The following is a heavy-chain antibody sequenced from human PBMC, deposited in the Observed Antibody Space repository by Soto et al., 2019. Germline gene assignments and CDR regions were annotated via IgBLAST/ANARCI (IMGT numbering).Heavy chain of an antibody. V-gene: IGHV4-34*01. CDR3: ARGLQAVVPAADFDP. D-gene: IGHD2-2*01. CDR2: INHSGST. Sequence: QVQLQQWGAGLLKPSETLSLTCAVYGGSFSGYYWSWIRQPPGKGLEWIGEINHSGSTNYNPSLKSRVTISVDTSKNQFSLKLSSVTAADTAVYYCARGLQAVVPAADFDPWGQGTLVTVSS. J-gene: IGHJ5*02. CDR1: GGSFSGYY.